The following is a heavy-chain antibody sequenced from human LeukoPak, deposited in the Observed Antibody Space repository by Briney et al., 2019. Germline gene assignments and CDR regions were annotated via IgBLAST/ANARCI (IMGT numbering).Heavy chain of an antibody. V-gene: IGHV3-7*02. Sequence: PGGSLRLSCAASGFTFNNSWMSWVRQPPGRGLEWVANINQDGSQTYYVDSVTGRFTISRDNAKNSLYLQMNSLRAEDMAVYYCARSDYGSVDYWGQGTLVTVSS. CDR1: GFTFNNSW. D-gene: IGHD3-10*01. J-gene: IGHJ4*02. CDR2: INQDGSQT. CDR3: ARSDYGSVDY.